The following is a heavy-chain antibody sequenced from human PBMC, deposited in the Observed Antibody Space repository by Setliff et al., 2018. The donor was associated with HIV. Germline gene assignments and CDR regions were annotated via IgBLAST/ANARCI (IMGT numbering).Heavy chain of an antibody. Sequence: PSETLSLTCSVSGGSISSGTDFWSWIRQPAGKGLEWIGRIYTSGSTKHNPSLDSRVTISVDTSKNQFSLNLRSVTAADTAVYYCAREPAAGAYYFDYWGQGTLVTVPQ. CDR2: IYTSGST. D-gene: IGHD6-13*01. V-gene: IGHV4-61*02. CDR1: GGSISSGTDF. J-gene: IGHJ4*02. CDR3: AREPAAGAYYFDY.